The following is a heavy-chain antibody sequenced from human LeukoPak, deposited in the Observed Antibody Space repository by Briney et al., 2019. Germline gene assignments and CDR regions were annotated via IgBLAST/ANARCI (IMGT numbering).Heavy chain of an antibody. J-gene: IGHJ6*03. CDR2: IYSGGST. CDR1: GLTFSSNY. CDR3: AGCRGCYYYMDV. D-gene: IGHD1-26*01. Sequence: PGGSLRLSCAAPGLTFSSNYMSWVRQAPGKGLEWVSVIYSGGSTYYADSVKGRFTISRDNSKNTLYLQMNSLRAEDTAVYYCAGCRGCYYYMDVWGKGTTVTVSS. V-gene: IGHV3-66*02.